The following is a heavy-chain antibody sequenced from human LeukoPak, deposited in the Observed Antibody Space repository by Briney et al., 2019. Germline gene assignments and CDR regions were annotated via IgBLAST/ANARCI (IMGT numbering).Heavy chain of an antibody. V-gene: IGHV3-30*04. Sequence: GMSLRLSCVASGFPFTRNAMHWVRQAPGKGLEWVAVTSPDGSEQYYADSVRGRFTLSRDNSKNTVFLQMNTLTTEDTAVYSCFTGSDYYYDSWGQGTLVTVSS. J-gene: IGHJ4*02. D-gene: IGHD1-14*01. CDR3: FTGSDYYYDS. CDR1: GFPFTRNA. CDR2: TSPDGSEQ.